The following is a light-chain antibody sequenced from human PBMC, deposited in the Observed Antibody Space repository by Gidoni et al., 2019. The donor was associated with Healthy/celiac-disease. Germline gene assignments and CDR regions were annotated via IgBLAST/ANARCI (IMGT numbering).Light chain of an antibody. V-gene: IGKV3-15*01. CDR3: QQYNNWPPYT. J-gene: IGKJ2*01. CDR1: QSVSSN. CDR2: GAS. Sequence: EIVMTQSPATLSVSPGERVTLFCRASQSVSSNLAWYQQKPGQAPRLLIYGASTRATGIPARFSGSGSGTEFTLTISSLQSEDVAVYYCQQYNNWPPYTFXQXTKLEIK.